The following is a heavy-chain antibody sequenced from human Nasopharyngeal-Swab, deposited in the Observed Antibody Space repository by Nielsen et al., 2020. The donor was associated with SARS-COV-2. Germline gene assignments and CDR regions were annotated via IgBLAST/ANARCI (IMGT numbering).Heavy chain of an antibody. J-gene: IGHJ4*02. CDR3: AKEVGALLLALDN. Sequence: GQSLKISCAVSGFTPSSYVMSWVRQAPGQGLEWVSAISGSGGSTYYADSVKCRFTISRDNSKNTLYLQMNSLRAEDTAVYYCAKEVGALLLALDNWGQGTLVTVSS. CDR1: GFTPSSYV. V-gene: IGHV3-23*01. CDR2: ISGSGGST. D-gene: IGHD1-26*01.